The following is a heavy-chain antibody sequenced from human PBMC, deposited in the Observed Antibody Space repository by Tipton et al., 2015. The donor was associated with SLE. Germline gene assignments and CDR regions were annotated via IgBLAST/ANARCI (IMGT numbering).Heavy chain of an antibody. D-gene: IGHD2-21*01. CDR3: ARGQPHIVEVIGGGYYDP. V-gene: IGHV4-59*12. CDR2: IYYSGTT. J-gene: IGHJ5*02. Sequence: TLSLTCTVSGGSISSYYWSWIRQPPGKGLEWIGYIYYSGTTKYNPSLKSRVTISVDSSKSQISLRLTSVTAADTAIYYCARGQPHIVEVIGGGYYDPWGQGTLVTVSS. CDR1: GGSISSYY.